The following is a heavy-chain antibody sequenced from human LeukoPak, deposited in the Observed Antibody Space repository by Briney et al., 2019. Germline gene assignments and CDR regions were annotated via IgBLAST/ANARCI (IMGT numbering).Heavy chain of an antibody. J-gene: IGHJ6*02. CDR2: ISGSGGST. CDR1: GFTFSSYA. V-gene: IGHV3-23*01. CDR3: ARDQYSPAYYYYGMDV. D-gene: IGHD2-15*01. Sequence: GGSLRLSCAASGFTFSSYAMSWVRQAPGKGLEWVSAISGSGGSTYYADSVKGRFTISRDNSKNTLYLQMNSLRAEDTAVYYCARDQYSPAYYYYGMDVWGQGTTVTVSS.